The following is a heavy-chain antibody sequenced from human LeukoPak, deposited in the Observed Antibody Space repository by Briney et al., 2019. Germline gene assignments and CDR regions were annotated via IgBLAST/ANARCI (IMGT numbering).Heavy chain of an antibody. J-gene: IGHJ3*02. CDR3: ARDYSIAVAADAAIDAFDI. V-gene: IGHV1-69*06. CDR2: IIPIFGTA. D-gene: IGHD6-19*01. CDR1: GGTFSSYA. Sequence: EASAKVSCKASGGTFSSYAISWVRQAPGQGLEWMGGIIPIFGTANYAQKFQGRVTITADKSTSTAYMELSSLRSEDTAVYYCARDYSIAVAADAAIDAFDIWGQGTMVTVSS.